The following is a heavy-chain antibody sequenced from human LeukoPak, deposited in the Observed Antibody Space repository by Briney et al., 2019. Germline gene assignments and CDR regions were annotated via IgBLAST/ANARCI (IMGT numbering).Heavy chain of an antibody. Sequence: PGGSLRLSCAASGFTFSSYGMHWVRQAPGKGLEWVAFIRYDGSNKYYADSVKGRFTISRDNSKNTLYLQMNSLRAEDTAVYYCAKNWHSYYYYYMDVWGKGTTVTVSS. D-gene: IGHD1-1*01. CDR2: IRYDGSNK. CDR3: AKNWHSYYYYYMDV. J-gene: IGHJ6*03. V-gene: IGHV3-30*02. CDR1: GFTFSSYG.